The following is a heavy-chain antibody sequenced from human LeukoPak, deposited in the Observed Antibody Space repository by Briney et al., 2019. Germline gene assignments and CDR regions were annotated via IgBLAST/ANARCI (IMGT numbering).Heavy chain of an antibody. CDR3: AKDLSSNSWGLFDY. CDR1: GFTFSSYA. CDR2: ISGSGGST. V-gene: IGHV3-23*01. D-gene: IGHD6-13*01. J-gene: IGHJ4*02. Sequence: GGSLRLSCAASGFTFSSYAMSWVLQAPGKGLEWVSGISGSGGSTYYADSVKGRFTISRDNSKNTLYLQMNSLRAEDTAVYYCAKDLSSNSWGLFDYWGQGTLVTVSS.